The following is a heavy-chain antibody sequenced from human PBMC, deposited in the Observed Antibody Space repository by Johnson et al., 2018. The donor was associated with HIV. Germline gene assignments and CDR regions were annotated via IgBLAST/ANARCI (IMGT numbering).Heavy chain of an antibody. CDR1: GFSFSNYA. CDR2: ISGSGGSS. Sequence: VQLMESGGGLVQPGGSLRLSCAASGFSFSNYAMSWVRQAPGKGLEWVSGISGSGGSSYYADSVKGRFTVSRDSSKNTLYLQMNSLRAEDTAVYYCAKGIGSGSYDAFDIWGQGTMVTVSS. V-gene: IGHV3-23*01. CDR3: AKGIGSGSYDAFDI. D-gene: IGHD1-26*01. J-gene: IGHJ3*02.